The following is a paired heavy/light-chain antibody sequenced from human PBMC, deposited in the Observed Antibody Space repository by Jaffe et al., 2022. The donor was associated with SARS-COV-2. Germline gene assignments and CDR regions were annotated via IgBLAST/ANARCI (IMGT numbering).Light chain of an antibody. V-gene: IGKV1-9*01. CDR2: GAS. J-gene: IGKJ4*01. Sequence: DIQLTQSPPFLSASVGDRVSLTCRASQDISSHLAWYQQEPGQAPKLLIYGASTLQSGVPSRFSGSGSGTDFTLTISSLQPEDFATYYCQQLNNFPLTFGGGTKVEI. CDR1: QDISSH. CDR3: QQLNNFPLT.
Heavy chain of an antibody. CDR1: GFTFATYG. CDR3: ATRRTVTMGFY. Sequence: EVQLLESGGGLVQPGGSLRLSCAASGFTFATYGMTWVRQAPGKGLDWVSGINADGTSTVYADSVKGRFSISRDNSKNMSYLQMNSLRVEDTAVYYCATRRTVTMGFYWGQGILVTVSS. CDR2: INADGTST. J-gene: IGHJ4*02. D-gene: IGHD4-17*01. V-gene: IGHV3-23*01.